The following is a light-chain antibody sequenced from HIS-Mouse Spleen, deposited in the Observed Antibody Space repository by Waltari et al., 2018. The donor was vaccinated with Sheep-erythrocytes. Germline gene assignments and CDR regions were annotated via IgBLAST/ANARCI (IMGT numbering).Light chain of an antibody. CDR1: QSVSSSY. CDR2: VAS. CDR3: QQYGSSLRT. Sequence: DIVLTQSPRTLSFSPGESPPLPCRASQSVSSSYVACYQQKPGQAPRLLIYVASSRATGIPDRFSGSGSGTDFTLTISRLEPEDFAVYYCQQYGSSLRTFGQGTKVEIK. J-gene: IGKJ1*01. V-gene: IGKV3-20*01.